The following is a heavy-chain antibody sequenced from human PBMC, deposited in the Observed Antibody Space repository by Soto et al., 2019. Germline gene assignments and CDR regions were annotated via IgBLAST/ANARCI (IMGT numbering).Heavy chain of an antibody. CDR1: GFSLTNSGVG. V-gene: IGHV2-5*02. Sequence: QITLKESGPTLVEPTQTLTLTCSFSGFSLTNSGVGVGWFRQAPGKALECLGIIYWDNDRRYNPSLKTRLTITKATTNNQVVLSMTFMEPVDTGTYYCAHRASYPAWDVGWFDSWGQGTPVTVS. D-gene: IGHD1-26*01. J-gene: IGHJ5*01. CDR2: IYWDNDR. CDR3: AHRASYPAWDVGWFDS.